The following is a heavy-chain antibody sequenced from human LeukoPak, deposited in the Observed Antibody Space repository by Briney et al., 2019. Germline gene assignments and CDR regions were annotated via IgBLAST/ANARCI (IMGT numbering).Heavy chain of an antibody. CDR1: GLTFSKAW. Sequence: GGSLRLSCAASGLTFSKAWMSWVRQAPGKGLEWLGRINRKTDSETSDYATPVKGRSTISTDDSKNTLYLHMNSLKTDDTAVYYCTTEGYNYGYHGLDVWGQGTMVTVSS. V-gene: IGHV3-15*01. D-gene: IGHD5-18*01. CDR3: TTEGYNYGYHGLDV. J-gene: IGHJ3*01. CDR2: INRKTDSETS.